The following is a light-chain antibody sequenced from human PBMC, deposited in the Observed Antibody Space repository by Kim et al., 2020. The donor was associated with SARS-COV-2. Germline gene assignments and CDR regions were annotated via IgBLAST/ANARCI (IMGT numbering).Light chain of an antibody. CDR1: QDIRND. CDR3: LQHNSSPWT. CDR2: SAS. J-gene: IGKJ1*01. V-gene: IGKV1-17*02. Sequence: ASVGDRVTLTCRASQDIRNDLGWFQQQPGKAPKRLVYSASTLHSGVPSRFSGSGSGTDFSLTITNLQPEDFATYYCLQHNSSPWTFGQGTKVDIK.